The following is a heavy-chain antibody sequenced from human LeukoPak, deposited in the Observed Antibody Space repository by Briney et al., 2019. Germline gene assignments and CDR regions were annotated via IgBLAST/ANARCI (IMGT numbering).Heavy chain of an antibody. D-gene: IGHD6-6*01. V-gene: IGHV1-69*13. CDR2: IIPIFGTA. J-gene: IGHJ6*03. CDR3: ARVFFDSSSSYYYYMDV. Sequence: GASVKVSCKASGGTFSSYAISWVRQAPGQGLEWMGGIIPIFGTANYAQKFQGRVTITADESTSTAYMELSSLRSEDTAVYYCARVFFDSSSSYYYYMDVWGKGTTVTVSS. CDR1: GGTFSSYA.